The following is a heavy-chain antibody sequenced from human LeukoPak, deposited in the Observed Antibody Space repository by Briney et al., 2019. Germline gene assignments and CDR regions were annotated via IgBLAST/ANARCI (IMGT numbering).Heavy chain of an antibody. D-gene: IGHD2-2*01. J-gene: IGHJ6*04. CDR3: ASARTTAFMDV. CDR1: GGSISSYY. V-gene: IGHV4-4*07. Sequence: PSETLSPTCTVSGGSISSYYWSWIRQPAGKGLEWIGRIYTSGSTNYNPSLKSRVTMSVDTSKNQFSLKLSPVTAADTAVYYCASARTTAFMDVWGKGTTVTVSS. CDR2: IYTSGST.